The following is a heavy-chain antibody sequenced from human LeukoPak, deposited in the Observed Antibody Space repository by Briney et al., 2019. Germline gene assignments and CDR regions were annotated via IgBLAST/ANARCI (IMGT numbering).Heavy chain of an antibody. J-gene: IGHJ4*02. D-gene: IGHD3-10*01. CDR2: IKSETDGATT. CDR3: TTDLNQRLKWFGNPLDH. Sequence: GGSLRLSCEASGFSFAYAWMSWVRQSPGKGLQWVRHIKSETDGATTDYAAAVEGRFTISRDDSKKMLYLQMSSLKTEDTAVYFCTTDLNQRLKWFGNPLDHWGQGTPVTVSS. CDR1: GFSFAYAW. V-gene: IGHV3-15*01.